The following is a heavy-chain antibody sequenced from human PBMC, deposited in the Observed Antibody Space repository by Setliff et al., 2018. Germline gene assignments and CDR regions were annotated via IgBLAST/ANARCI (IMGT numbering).Heavy chain of an antibody. Sequence: SETLSLTCTVSGGRISGSNHYWGWVRQPPGKGLEWIGYIYYSGSTYYNPSLKSRVTISVDTSKNQFSLKLSSVTAADTAVYYCARVSQLVVLSLYYYYGMDVWGQGTTVTVSS. J-gene: IGHJ6*02. CDR3: ARVSQLVVLSLYYYYGMDV. CDR1: GGRISGSNHY. D-gene: IGHD6-6*01. CDR2: IYYSGST. V-gene: IGHV4-31*03.